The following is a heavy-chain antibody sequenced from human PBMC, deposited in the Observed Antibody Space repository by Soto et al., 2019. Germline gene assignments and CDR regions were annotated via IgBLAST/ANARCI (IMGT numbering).Heavy chain of an antibody. CDR3: GRLGYCSGSNCYYYGMDA. D-gene: IGHD2-15*01. CDR1: GYAFISYG. J-gene: IGHJ6*02. Sequence: ASVKVSCKTSGYAFISYGISWVRQAPGQGLEWMGWISVYNGNTNYAQKFQGRVTMTTDASTSTAYMELRSLRSDDTAVYYCGRLGYCSGSNCYYYGMDAWGQGATVTVSS. V-gene: IGHV1-18*04. CDR2: ISVYNGNT.